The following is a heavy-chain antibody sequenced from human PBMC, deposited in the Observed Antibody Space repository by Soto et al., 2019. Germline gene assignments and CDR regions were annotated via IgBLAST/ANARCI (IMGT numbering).Heavy chain of an antibody. V-gene: IGHV1-2*02. CDR2: INPNSGTT. CDR1: GSTFTGHY. J-gene: IGHJ6*02. CDR3: ARAGIAAAGSGEYGMDV. D-gene: IGHD6-13*01. Sequence: QVRLVQSGAELKKPGASVKVSCKASGSTFTGHYIHWVRQAPGQGLEWMGWINPNSGTTKYAQKFQGRVTLTRETSITTAYMELNSLKSDDTAVYYCARAGIAAAGSGEYGMDVWCQGTTVIVSS.